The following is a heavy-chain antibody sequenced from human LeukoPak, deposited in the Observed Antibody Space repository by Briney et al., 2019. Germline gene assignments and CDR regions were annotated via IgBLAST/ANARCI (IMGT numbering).Heavy chain of an antibody. D-gene: IGHD5-24*01. CDR1: GFSLSGFW. CDR2: SKYDGTSA. V-gene: IGHV3-74*01. J-gene: IGHJ4*02. CDR3: AKDLVEMATS. Sequence: PGGSLRLSCAASGFSLSGFWMHWVRQAPGKGLVWVSRSKYDGTSASYADSVKGRLTVSRDNAKNTLYLQMNSLRAEDTAVYYCAKDLVEMATSWGQGTLVTVSS.